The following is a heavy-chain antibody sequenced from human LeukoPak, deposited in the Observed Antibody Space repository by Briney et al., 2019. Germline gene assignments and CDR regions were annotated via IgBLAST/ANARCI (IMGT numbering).Heavy chain of an antibody. V-gene: IGHV3-15*01. J-gene: IGHJ4*02. D-gene: IGHD2-2*01. CDR1: GFTFSNAW. CDR3: TTDEIVVVPAGRRDY. Sequence: GGSLRLSCAASGFTFSNAWMSWVRQAPGKGLEWVGRIKSKTDGGTTDYAAPVKGRFTSSRDDSKNTLYLQMNSLKTEDTAVYYCTTDEIVVVPAGRRDYWGQGTLVTVSS. CDR2: IKSKTDGGTT.